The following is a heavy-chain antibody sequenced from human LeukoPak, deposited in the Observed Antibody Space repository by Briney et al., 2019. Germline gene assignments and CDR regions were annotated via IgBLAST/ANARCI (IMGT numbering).Heavy chain of an antibody. CDR1: GYTFTDYD. J-gene: IGHJ5*02. CDR3: ARVTSGMRYNWFDP. D-gene: IGHD2-2*01. Sequence: ASVKVSYKTSGYTFTDYDVNWVRQAPGQGLEWMGYIHPRSGYSESAQRFQGRLSMTRDVSTDTAYMELSTLTSDDTAVYYCARVTSGMRYNWFDPWGQGTLIIVSS. CDR2: IHPRSGYS. V-gene: IGHV1-8*01.